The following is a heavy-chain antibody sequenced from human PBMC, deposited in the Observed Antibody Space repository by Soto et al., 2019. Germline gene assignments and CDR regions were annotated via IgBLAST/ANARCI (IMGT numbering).Heavy chain of an antibody. J-gene: IGHJ4*02. V-gene: IGHV1-69*02. CDR2: IIPILGIA. D-gene: IGHD3-10*01. CDR1: GGTFSSYT. Sequence: QVQLVQSGAEVKKPGSSVKVSCKASGGTFSSYTISWVRQAPGQGLEWMGRIIPILGIANYAQKFQGRVTITADKSTSTAYIELSSLRSEDTAVYYCARDFTYYYGSGSYMWGQGTLVTVSS. CDR3: ARDFTYYYGSGSYM.